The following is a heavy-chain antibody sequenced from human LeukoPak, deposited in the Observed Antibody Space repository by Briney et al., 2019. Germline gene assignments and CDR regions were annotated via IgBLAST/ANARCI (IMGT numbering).Heavy chain of an antibody. CDR2: IYYSGST. D-gene: IGHD2-21*01. CDR3: ARGGGAYGGIDP. J-gene: IGHJ5*02. CDR1: GGSISSSSYY. V-gene: IGHV4-39*01. Sequence: SETLSLTCSVSGGSISSSSYYWGWIRQPPGKGLEWIGSIYYSGSTYYNPSLKSRVTISVDTSKNQFSLKLSSVTAADTAVYYCARGGGAYGGIDPWGQGTLVTVSS.